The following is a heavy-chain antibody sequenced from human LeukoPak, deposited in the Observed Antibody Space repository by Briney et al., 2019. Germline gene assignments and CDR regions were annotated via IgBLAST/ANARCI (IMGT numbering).Heavy chain of an antibody. J-gene: IGHJ4*02. CDR3: AKVVSGYHFDY. D-gene: IGHD5-12*01. Sequence: GGSLRLSCAASGFTFSSYGMSWVRRAPGKGPRWVSGISGSGGNTYYADSVKGRFTISRDNSQNTLYLQMNTLRAEDTAVYYCAKVVSGYHFDYWGQGTLVTVSS. V-gene: IGHV3-23*01. CDR2: ISGSGGNT. CDR1: GFTFSSYG.